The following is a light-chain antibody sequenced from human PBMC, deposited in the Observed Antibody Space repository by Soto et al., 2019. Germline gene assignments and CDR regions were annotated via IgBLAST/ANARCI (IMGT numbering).Light chain of an antibody. CDR2: GAS. V-gene: IGKV3-20*01. CDR1: QSVSSSY. CDR3: QQYGSSPWT. Sequence: EIVLTQSPGTLSLSPGERATISCRASQSVSSSYLAWYQQKPGQAPWLLIYGASSSATGIQDKFSGSGSGTDVTLTISRLEPEDFAVYYCQQYGSSPWTFGQETKVEIK. J-gene: IGKJ1*01.